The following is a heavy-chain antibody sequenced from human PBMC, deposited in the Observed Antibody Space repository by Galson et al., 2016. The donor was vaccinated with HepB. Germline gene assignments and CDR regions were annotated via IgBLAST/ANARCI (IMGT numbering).Heavy chain of an antibody. CDR3: ARTTVNYYDY. Sequence: SLRLSCAASGFTFSSYTMSWVRQAPGKGLEWVSIISGSTITTHYADSVKGRFTISRENSKNTLYLQMNSLRAEDTAVYYCARTTVNYYDYWGQGTLVTVSS. CDR1: GFTFSSYT. D-gene: IGHD4-17*01. V-gene: IGHV3-23*01. CDR2: ISGSTITT. J-gene: IGHJ4*02.